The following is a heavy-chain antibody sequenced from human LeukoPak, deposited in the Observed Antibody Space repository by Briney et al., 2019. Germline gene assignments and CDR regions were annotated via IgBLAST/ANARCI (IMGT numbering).Heavy chain of an antibody. Sequence: GGSLRLSCAASGFTSSSYAMSWVRQAPGKGPEWVSAISGSGGSTYYADSVKGRFTISRDNSKNTLYLQMNSLRAEDTAVYYCATSLDGNWFDPWGQGTLVTVSS. CDR1: GFTSSSYA. CDR3: ATSLDGNWFDP. D-gene: IGHD1-1*01. J-gene: IGHJ5*02. CDR2: ISGSGGST. V-gene: IGHV3-23*01.